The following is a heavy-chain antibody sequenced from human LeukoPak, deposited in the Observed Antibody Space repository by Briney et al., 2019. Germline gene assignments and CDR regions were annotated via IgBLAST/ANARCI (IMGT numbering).Heavy chain of an antibody. CDR1: GFTFSSYA. Sequence: GGSLRPSCAGSGFTFSSYAMSRVRQAPGKGLEWVSTFSGSGGSTHYADSVKGRFTISRDNSKNTLYLQMNSLRAEDTAVYYCAKSGLNRFDYWGQGTLVTISS. CDR2: FSGSGGST. D-gene: IGHD2-15*01. V-gene: IGHV3-23*01. CDR3: AKSGLNRFDY. J-gene: IGHJ4*02.